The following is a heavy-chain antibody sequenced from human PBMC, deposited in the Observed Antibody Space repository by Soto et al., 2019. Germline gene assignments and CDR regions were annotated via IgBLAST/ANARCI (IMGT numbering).Heavy chain of an antibody. Sequence: SETLSLTCTVSGGSISSGGYYWSWIRQHPGKGLEWIGYIYYSGSTYYNPSLKSRVTISVDTSKNQFSLKLSSVTAADTAVYYCARVGDIVLVPAATRYQDYYGMDVWGQGTTVTVSS. J-gene: IGHJ6*02. CDR1: GGSISSGGYY. CDR2: IYYSGST. D-gene: IGHD2-2*01. V-gene: IGHV4-31*03. CDR3: ARVGDIVLVPAATRYQDYYGMDV.